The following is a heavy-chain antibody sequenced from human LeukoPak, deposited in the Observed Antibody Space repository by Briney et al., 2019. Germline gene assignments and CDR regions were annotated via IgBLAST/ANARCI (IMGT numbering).Heavy chain of an antibody. CDR3: AKEYGSGSYLDY. D-gene: IGHD3-10*01. V-gene: IGHV3-23*01. CDR1: GLTFSSYA. Sequence: PGGSLRLSCAASGLTFSSYAMSWVRQAPGKGLEWVSAISGSGGSTYYADSVKGRFTISRDNSKNTLYLQMNSLKAEDTAVYYCAKEYGSGSYLDYWGQGTLVTVSS. J-gene: IGHJ4*02. CDR2: ISGSGGST.